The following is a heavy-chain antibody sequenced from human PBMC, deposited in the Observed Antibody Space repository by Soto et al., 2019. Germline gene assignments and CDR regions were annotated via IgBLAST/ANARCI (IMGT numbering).Heavy chain of an antibody. J-gene: IGHJ4*02. Sequence: EVQLVESGGGLVQPGGSLKLSCAASGFTFSGSAMHWVRQASGKGLEWVGRIRSKANRYATAYAASVKGRFTISRDDSKNTAYLQMNSLKTEYTAVYYCTRRDYYDSSGVDYWGQGTLVTVSS. CDR1: GFTFSGSA. V-gene: IGHV3-73*02. CDR2: IRSKANRYAT. CDR3: TRRDYYDSSGVDY. D-gene: IGHD3-22*01.